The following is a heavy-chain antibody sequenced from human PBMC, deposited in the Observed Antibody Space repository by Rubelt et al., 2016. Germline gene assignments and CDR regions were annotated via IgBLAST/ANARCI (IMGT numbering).Heavy chain of an antibody. CDR2: INHSGST. J-gene: IGHJ1*01. CDR3: ARGGYSGYDRAEYFQH. CDR1: GGSFSGYY. D-gene: IGHD5-12*01. Sequence: QVQLQQWGAGLLKPSETLSLTCAVYGGSFSGYYWSWIRQPPGKGLEWIGEINHSGSTNYNPSLKSRVTISVDTAKKQFSLKLSAVTAADTAVYYCARGGYSGYDRAEYFQHWGQGTLVTVSS. V-gene: IGHV4-34*01.